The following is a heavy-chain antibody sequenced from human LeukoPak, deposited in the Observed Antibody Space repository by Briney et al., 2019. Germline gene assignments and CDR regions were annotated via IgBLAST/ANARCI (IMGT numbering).Heavy chain of an antibody. D-gene: IGHD2-2*01. CDR1: GFTFSSYE. CDR2: ISSSGSTI. CDR3: ARGVNIVVVPAAPNGWFDP. V-gene: IGHV3-48*03. J-gene: IGHJ5*02. Sequence: PGGSLRLSCAASGFTFSSYEMNWVRQAPGKGLEWVSYISSSGSTIYYADSVKGRFTISRDNAKNSLYLQMNSLRAEDTAVYYCARGVNIVVVPAAPNGWFDPWGQGTLVTVSS.